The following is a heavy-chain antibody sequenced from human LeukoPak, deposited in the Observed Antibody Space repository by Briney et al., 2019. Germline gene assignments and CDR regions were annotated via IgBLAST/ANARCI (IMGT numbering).Heavy chain of an antibody. CDR1: GGSFSGYY. J-gene: IGHJ4*02. V-gene: IGHV4-34*01. D-gene: IGHD3-16*02. Sequence: SENLSLTCAVYGGSFSGYYWSWIRQPPGKGLEWIGEINHSGSTNYNPSLKSRVTISVDTSKNQFSLKLSSVTAADTAVYYCARRWDVWGSYRYSVDYWGQGTLVTVSS. CDR3: ARRWDVWGSYRYSVDY. CDR2: INHSGST.